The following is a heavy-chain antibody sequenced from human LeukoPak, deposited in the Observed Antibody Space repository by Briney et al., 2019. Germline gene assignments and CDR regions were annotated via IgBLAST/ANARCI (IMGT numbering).Heavy chain of an antibody. CDR3: ARGNTNYYGSTDY. Sequence: GASVKVSCKASGYTFTSYDINWVRQAKGQGLEWMGWMNPNSDNTGYAQKFQGRVTMTRNTSISTAYMELSSLRSEDTAVYYCARGNTNYYGSTDYWGQGTLVTVSS. CDR2: MNPNSDNT. CDR1: GYTFTSYD. D-gene: IGHD3-22*01. V-gene: IGHV1-8*01. J-gene: IGHJ4*02.